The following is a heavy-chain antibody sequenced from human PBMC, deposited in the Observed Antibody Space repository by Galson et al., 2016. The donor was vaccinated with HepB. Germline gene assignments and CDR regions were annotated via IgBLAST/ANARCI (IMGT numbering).Heavy chain of an antibody. J-gene: IGHJ6*02. V-gene: IGHV4-4*08. D-gene: IGHD2-21*02. CDR2: ISSSGNS. CDR3: ARVRGDHYNMDI. Sequence: GRGLEWIAYISSSGNSNHNPSLKSRVTLSTDASKNHLSLKVSSVTAADTAVYYCARVRGDHYNMDIWGQGTTVIVS.